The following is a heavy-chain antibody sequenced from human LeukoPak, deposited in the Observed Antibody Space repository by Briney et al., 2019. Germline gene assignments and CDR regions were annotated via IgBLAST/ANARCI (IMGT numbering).Heavy chain of an antibody. CDR3: AKENHGIVGATTLIDY. D-gene: IGHD1-26*01. V-gene: IGHV3-23*01. CDR2: ISASGGNT. CDR1: GFTFSSYA. Sequence: PGGSLRLSCAASGFTFSSYAMSWVRQAPGKGLEWVSVISASGGNTYYADSVKGRFTISRDNSKNTLYLQMNSLRAEDTAVYYCAKENHGIVGATTLIDYRGQGTLVTVSS. J-gene: IGHJ4*02.